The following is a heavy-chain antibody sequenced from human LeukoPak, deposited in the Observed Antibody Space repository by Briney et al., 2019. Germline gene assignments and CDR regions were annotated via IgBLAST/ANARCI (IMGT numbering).Heavy chain of an antibody. V-gene: IGHV4-39*02. J-gene: IGHJ4*02. CDR2: VYYTGST. CDR1: GVSISSNGYY. D-gene: IGHD6-19*01. Sequence: SETLSLTCTVSGVSISSNGYYWGWIRQPPGKGLEWIGSVYYTGSTYYNPSLKSRVTISVDTAKNHFSLNLSSVTAADTAVYYCASSTSGWYNGNDYWGQGTLVTVSS. CDR3: ASSTSGWYNGNDY.